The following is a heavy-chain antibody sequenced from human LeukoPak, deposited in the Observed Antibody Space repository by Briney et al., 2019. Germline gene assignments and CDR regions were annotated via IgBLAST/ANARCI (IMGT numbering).Heavy chain of an antibody. J-gene: IGHJ6*04. Sequence: PSETLSLTCTVSGDSISSYYWNWIRQSPGKGREWIGYIYHSGSTDYNPSLKSRVTISVDTSSNQFSLKLTSVTAADTAVYYCARSLFFGDMDVWGKGTTVTISS. CDR2: IYHSGST. CDR3: ARSLFFGDMDV. D-gene: IGHD3-16*02. CDR1: GDSISSYY. V-gene: IGHV4-59*01.